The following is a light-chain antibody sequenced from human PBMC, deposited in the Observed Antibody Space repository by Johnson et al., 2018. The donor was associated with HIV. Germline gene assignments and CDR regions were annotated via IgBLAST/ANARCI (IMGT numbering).Light chain of an antibody. CDR3: GAWHTSLRAVGV. Sequence: QSLLTQPPSVSAVPGQKVTISSSGSSSTIGNNYISWYQLLPGTPPKLLIFKNNERPSGIHDRFSGSKYGTPATLGITGLQPADEADYYCGAWHTSLRAVGVFGTGTTLTVV. CDR1: SSTIGNNY. CDR2: KNN. V-gene: IGLV1-51*02. J-gene: IGLJ1*01.